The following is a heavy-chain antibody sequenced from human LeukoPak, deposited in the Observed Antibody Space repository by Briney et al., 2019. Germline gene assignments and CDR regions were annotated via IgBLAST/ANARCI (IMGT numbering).Heavy chain of an antibody. Sequence: GGSLRLSCAASGFIFSNYWMHWVRQAPGKGLEWVAVISYDGSNKYYADSVKGRFTISRGNSKNTLYLQMNSLRAEGTAVYYCAKGGGYSYGPTAAFDYWGQGTLVTVSS. D-gene: IGHD5-18*01. CDR3: AKGGGYSYGPTAAFDY. V-gene: IGHV3-30*18. CDR1: GFIFSNYW. J-gene: IGHJ4*02. CDR2: ISYDGSNK.